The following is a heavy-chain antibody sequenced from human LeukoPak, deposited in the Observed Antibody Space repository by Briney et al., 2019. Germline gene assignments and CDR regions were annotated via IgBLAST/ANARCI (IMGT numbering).Heavy chain of an antibody. Sequence: PGGSLRLSCAASGFTFSSYWMHWVRQAPGKGLVWVSRINSDGSSTSYADAVKGRFTISRDNAKNTLYLQMNSLRVEDTAVYYCVKEFGGHSYGAYFDYWGQGTLVTVSS. CDR2: INSDGSST. D-gene: IGHD5-18*01. J-gene: IGHJ4*02. CDR1: GFTFSSYW. CDR3: VKEFGGHSYGAYFDY. V-gene: IGHV3-74*01.